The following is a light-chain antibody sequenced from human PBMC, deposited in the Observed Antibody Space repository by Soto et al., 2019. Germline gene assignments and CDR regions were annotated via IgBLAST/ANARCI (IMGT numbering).Light chain of an antibody. CDR2: AAS. J-gene: IGKJ2*01. CDR3: LQDYNYPLYT. Sequence: AIQMTQSPSSLSASVGDRVTITCRASQGIRNGLGWYQQKPGKAPELLIYAASSLQSGVPSRFSGSGSGTDFTLTISSLQPEDFATYYCLQDYNYPLYTFGQGTKLEIK. V-gene: IGKV1-6*01. CDR1: QGIRNG.